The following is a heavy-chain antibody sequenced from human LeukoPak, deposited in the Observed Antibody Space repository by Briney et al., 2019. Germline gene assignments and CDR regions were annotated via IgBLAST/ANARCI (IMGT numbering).Heavy chain of an antibody. V-gene: IGHV3-9*01. CDR3: AKDILVGGSYQSPFDY. D-gene: IGHD1-26*01. CDR1: GFTFDDYA. Sequence: GGSLRLSCAASGFTFDDYAMHWVRQAPGKGLEWVSGISWNSGSIGYADSVKGRFTISRDNAKNSLYLQMNSLRAEDTALYYRAKDILVGGSYQSPFDYWGQGTLVTVSS. CDR2: ISWNSGSI. J-gene: IGHJ4*02.